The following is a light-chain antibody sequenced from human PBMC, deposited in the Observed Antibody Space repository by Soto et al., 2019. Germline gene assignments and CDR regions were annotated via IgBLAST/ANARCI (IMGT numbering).Light chain of an antibody. CDR2: GAS. CDR3: QQYNNWPPWT. J-gene: IGKJ2*02. CDR1: QSVSSN. Sequence: EIVMTQSPATLSVSAGERATLSCRASQSVSSNLAWYQQQPGQAPRLLIYGASTRATGIPARFSGSRSGTEFTLTISSLQSEDFAVYYCQQYNNWPPWTFGQGTNLEIK. V-gene: IGKV3-15*01.